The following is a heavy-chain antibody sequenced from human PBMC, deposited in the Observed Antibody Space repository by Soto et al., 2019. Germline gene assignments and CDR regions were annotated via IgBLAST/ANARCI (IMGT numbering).Heavy chain of an antibody. J-gene: IGHJ5*02. Sequence: EVQLVESGGGLVQLGGSLRLSYAASGITFSTYWMSWVRQAPGKGLEWVAMLKEEGSEKDYVDSVKGRFTMSRHNDTHSLYQQMNSLRADDTAVYYGARNYEASYDHWGQGPLVTVSS. CDR3: ARNYEASYDH. V-gene: IGHV3-7*03. CDR2: LKEEGSEK. CDR1: GITFSTYW. D-gene: IGHD3-3*01.